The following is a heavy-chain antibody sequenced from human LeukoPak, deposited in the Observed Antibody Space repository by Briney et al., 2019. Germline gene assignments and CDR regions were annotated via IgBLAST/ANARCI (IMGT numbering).Heavy chain of an antibody. CDR3: ARRTTYFDY. D-gene: IGHD1-1*01. Sequence: SETLSLTCTVSGGSNSSSNSYWGWIRQPPGKGLEWIGSIYYRGSTYFNPSLKSRVTISVDTSKSKFSLKLSSVTATDTAVYYCARRTTYFDYWGQGTLVTVSS. CDR1: GGSNSSSNSY. J-gene: IGHJ4*02. CDR2: IYYRGST. V-gene: IGHV4-39*01.